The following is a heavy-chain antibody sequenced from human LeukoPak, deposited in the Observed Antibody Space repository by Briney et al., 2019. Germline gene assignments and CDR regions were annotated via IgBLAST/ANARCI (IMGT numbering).Heavy chain of an antibody. CDR2: INYDERKK. Sequence: PGGSLRLSCAASGFTFSTYGIHWVRQAPGKGLEWVAFINYDERKKNYIDSVKGRFSISRDNSRNTLYLEMNSLGAEDTAMYYCARGAYSYGPYDALDIWGQGTMVTVSS. D-gene: IGHD5-18*01. CDR1: GFTFSTYG. CDR3: ARGAYSYGPYDALDI. V-gene: IGHV3-30*02. J-gene: IGHJ3*02.